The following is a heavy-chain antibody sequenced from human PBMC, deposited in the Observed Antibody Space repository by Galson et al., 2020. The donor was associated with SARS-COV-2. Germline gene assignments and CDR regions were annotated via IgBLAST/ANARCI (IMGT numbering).Heavy chain of an antibody. CDR1: GFSFNNYG. J-gene: IGHJ6*03. CDR3: AKRGLVFMLYALNNYMDV. V-gene: IGHV3-30*18. Sequence: GGSLRLSCAASGFSFNNYGMHWVRQAPGKGLEWVAGISYEGSNKYYTDSVKGRFTISRDTSKNTMYLQMNNLRADDTAVYYCAKRGLVFMLYALNNYMDVWGKGTTVIVSS. CDR2: ISYEGSNK. D-gene: IGHD2-8*01.